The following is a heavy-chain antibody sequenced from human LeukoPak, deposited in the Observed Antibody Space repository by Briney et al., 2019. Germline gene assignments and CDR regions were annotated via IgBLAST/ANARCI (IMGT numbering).Heavy chain of an antibody. CDR1: GDSISKYY. V-gene: IGHV4-59*08. CDR2: IYYSGST. CDR3: ARARSSTSCYVDY. D-gene: IGHD2-2*01. J-gene: IGHJ4*02. Sequence: PSETLSLTCTVSGDSISKYYWSWIRQPPGKGLEWIGYIYYSGSTNYNPSLKSRVTISLDTSKSQFSLKMSSVTAADTAVYYCARARSSTSCYVDYWGQGTLVTVSS.